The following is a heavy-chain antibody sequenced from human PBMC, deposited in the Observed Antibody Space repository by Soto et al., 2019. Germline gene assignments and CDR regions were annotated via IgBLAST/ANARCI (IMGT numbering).Heavy chain of an antibody. Sequence: QVQLVESGGGVVQPGRSLRLSCAASGFTFSSYGMHWVRQAPGKGLEWVAVIWYDGSNKYYADSVKGRFTISRDNSKNTLYLQMNSLRAEDTAVYYCARARAVGAANESPDAFDIWGQGTMVTVSS. J-gene: IGHJ3*02. CDR2: IWYDGSNK. CDR1: GFTFSSYG. V-gene: IGHV3-33*01. D-gene: IGHD1-26*01. CDR3: ARARAVGAANESPDAFDI.